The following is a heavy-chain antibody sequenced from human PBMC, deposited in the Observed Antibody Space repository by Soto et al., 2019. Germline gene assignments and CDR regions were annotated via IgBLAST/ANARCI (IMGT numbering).Heavy chain of an antibody. CDR1: GGSFSGYY. CDR2: INHSGST. Sequence: QVQLQQWGAGLLKPSETLSLTCAVYGGSFSGYYWSWIRQPPGKGLEWIGEINHSGSTNYNPSLKSRVTISVDTSKNQFSLKLSSVTAADTAVYYCARGGRITMVRGVRLYGMDVWGQGTTVTVS. D-gene: IGHD3-10*01. CDR3: ARGGRITMVRGVRLYGMDV. J-gene: IGHJ6*02. V-gene: IGHV4-34*01.